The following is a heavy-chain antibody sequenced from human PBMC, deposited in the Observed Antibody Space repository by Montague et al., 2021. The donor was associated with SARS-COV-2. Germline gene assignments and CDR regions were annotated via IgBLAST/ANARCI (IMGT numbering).Heavy chain of an antibody. CDR3: ARGSGRMGNAFDI. CDR1: GGFISSYY. J-gene: IGHJ3*02. CDR2: IYYSGST. Sequence: SETLSLTCTVSGGFISSYYWSWIRQPPGKGLEWIGYIYYSGSTNYKPSXRSRVTISVDTSKNQFSLKLSSVTAADTAVYYCARGSGRMGNAFDIWGQGTMVTVSS. D-gene: IGHD6-19*01. V-gene: IGHV4-59*01.